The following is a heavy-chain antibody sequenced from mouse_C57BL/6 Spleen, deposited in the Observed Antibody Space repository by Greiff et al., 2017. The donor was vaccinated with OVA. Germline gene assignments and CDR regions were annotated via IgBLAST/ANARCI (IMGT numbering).Heavy chain of an antibody. CDR2: ISSGSSTI. CDR1: GFTFSDYG. CDR3: ARDPLGYYAMDY. D-gene: IGHD4-1*01. Sequence: DVHLVESGGGLVKPGGSLKLSCAASGFTFSDYGMHWVRQAPEKGLEWVAYISSGSSTIYYADTVKGRFTISRDNAKNTLFLQMTSLRSEDTAMYYCARDPLGYYAMDYWGQGTSVTVSS. V-gene: IGHV5-17*01. J-gene: IGHJ4*01.